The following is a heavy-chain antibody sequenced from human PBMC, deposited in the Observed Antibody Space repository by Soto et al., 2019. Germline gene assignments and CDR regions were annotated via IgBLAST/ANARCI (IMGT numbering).Heavy chain of an antibody. Sequence: PGGSLRLSCAASGFTFSSYEMNWVRQAPGKGLEWVSYISSSGSTIYYADPVKGRFTISRDNAKNSLYLQMNSLRAEDTAVYYCARVKRPLDAFDIWGQGTMVTVSS. J-gene: IGHJ3*02. CDR1: GFTFSSYE. CDR3: ARVKRPLDAFDI. V-gene: IGHV3-48*03. CDR2: ISSSGSTI.